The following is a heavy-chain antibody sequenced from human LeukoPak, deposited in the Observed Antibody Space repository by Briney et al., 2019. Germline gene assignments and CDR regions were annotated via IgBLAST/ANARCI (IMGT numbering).Heavy chain of an antibody. J-gene: IGHJ6*03. V-gene: IGHV4-39*01. D-gene: IGHD3-10*01. CDR3: ARFYTTSQYGSGYMDV. CDR2: MSYSGST. CDR1: GGSISSSSYY. Sequence: PSETLSLTCTVSGGSISSSSYYWGWIRQPPGKGLEWIGSMSYSGSTYYNPSLKSRVIIAVDTSKTQFSLKLSSVTAADTAVYYCARFYTTSQYGSGYMDVWGKGTTITVSS.